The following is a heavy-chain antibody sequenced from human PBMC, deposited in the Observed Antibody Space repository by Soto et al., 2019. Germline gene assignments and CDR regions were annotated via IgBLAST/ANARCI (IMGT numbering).Heavy chain of an antibody. J-gene: IGHJ4*02. Sequence: VQLLESGGGLIQPGGSLRLSCAASGFTFSYGIHWLRQAPGKGLEWVAYISYDSSNKFYGDSVKGRLTISRDNSKNTQFLQMNSLRAEDTAVYYCAKLVIVYCSGNTCDDYWGQGTLVAVSS. CDR3: AKLVIVYCSGNTCDDY. CDR2: ISYDSSNK. V-gene: IGHV3-30*18. D-gene: IGHD2-15*01. CDR1: GFTFSYG.